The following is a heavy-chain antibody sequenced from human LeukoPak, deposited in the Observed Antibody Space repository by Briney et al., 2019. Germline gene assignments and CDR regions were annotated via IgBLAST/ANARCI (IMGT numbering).Heavy chain of an antibody. Sequence: SETLSLTCAVYGGSFSGYYWSWIRQPPGKGLEWIGEINHSGSTNYNPSLKSRVTISVDTSKNQFSLKLSSVTAADTAVYHCARGRIAARPLYNWFDPWGQGTLVTVSS. D-gene: IGHD6-6*01. CDR2: INHSGST. V-gene: IGHV4-34*01. CDR3: ARGRIAARPLYNWFDP. CDR1: GGSFSGYY. J-gene: IGHJ5*02.